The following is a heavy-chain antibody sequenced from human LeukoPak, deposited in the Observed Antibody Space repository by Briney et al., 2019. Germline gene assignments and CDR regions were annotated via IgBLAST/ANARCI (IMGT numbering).Heavy chain of an antibody. CDR1: GGSISSSSYY. J-gene: IGHJ5*02. V-gene: IGHV4-39*07. CDR2: IYYSGST. CDR3: ARDYYGSGSYFGVSGWFDP. D-gene: IGHD3-10*01. Sequence: SETQSLTCTVSGGSISSSSYYWGWIRQPPGKGLEWIGSIYYSGSTYYNPSLKSRVTISVDTSKNQFSLKLSSVTAADTAVYYCARDYYGSGSYFGVSGWFDPWGQGTLVTVSS.